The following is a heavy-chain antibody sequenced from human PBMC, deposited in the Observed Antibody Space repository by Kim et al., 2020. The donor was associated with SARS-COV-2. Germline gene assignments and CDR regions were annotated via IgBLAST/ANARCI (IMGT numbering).Heavy chain of an antibody. J-gene: IGHJ3*01. Sequence: GGSLRLSCAASGFTFEDYGMSWVRQVPGRGLEWVSSTNWNGGSEDQAASVKGRFRISRDNAKKSLYLEMDSLRVEDTALYHCARVVLDNSWSHGAFDLWGLGTMVTVSS. CDR1: GFTFEDYG. CDR2: TNWNGGSE. V-gene: IGHV3-20*01. CDR3: ARVVLDNSWSHGAFDL. D-gene: IGHD6-13*01.